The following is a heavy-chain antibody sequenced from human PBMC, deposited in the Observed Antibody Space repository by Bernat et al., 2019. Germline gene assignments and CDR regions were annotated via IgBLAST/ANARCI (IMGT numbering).Heavy chain of an antibody. CDR2: MYNGGST. Sequence: QLHLQESGPGLVKASETLSLTCTVSGASISSTSYYWGWLRLPPGKGLEWIGTMYNGGSTYYNPSLKSRVTISVDTSKNQFALKRSSVTAADTAVYYCARMGGSGWPQADYWGQGTLVTVSS. D-gene: IGHD6-19*01. CDR1: GASISSTSYY. CDR3: ARMGGSGWPQADY. J-gene: IGHJ4*02. V-gene: IGHV4-39*01.